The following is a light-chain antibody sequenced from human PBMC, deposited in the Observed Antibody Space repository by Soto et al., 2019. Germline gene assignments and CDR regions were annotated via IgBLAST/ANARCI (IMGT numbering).Light chain of an antibody. CDR2: AAS. CDR3: QKYNSAPWT. V-gene: IGKV1-27*01. J-gene: IGKJ1*01. Sequence: DIQMTQSPSSLSASVGDRVTITCRASQGISNFLARHQQKPGKVPKLLIYAASTLQSGVPSRFSGSGSGTDFTLTITSLQPEDVATYYCQKYNSAPWTFGQGTRVEIK. CDR1: QGISNF.